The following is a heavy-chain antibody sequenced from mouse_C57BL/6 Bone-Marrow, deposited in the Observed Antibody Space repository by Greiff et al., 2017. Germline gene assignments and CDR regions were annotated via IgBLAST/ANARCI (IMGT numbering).Heavy chain of an antibody. CDR2: IYPRDGST. D-gene: IGHD1-1*01. J-gene: IGHJ2*01. CDR3: AIIYYYGDY. CDR1: GYTFTSYD. Sequence: LVESGPELVKPGASVKLSCKASGYTFTSYDINWVKQRPGQGLEWIGWIYPRDGSTKYNEKFKGKATLTVDTSSSTAYMELHSLTSEDSAVYFCAIIYYYGDYWGQGTTLTVSS. V-gene: IGHV1-85*01.